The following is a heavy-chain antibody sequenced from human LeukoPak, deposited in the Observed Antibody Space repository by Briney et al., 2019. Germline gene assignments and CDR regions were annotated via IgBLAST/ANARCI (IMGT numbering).Heavy chain of an antibody. CDR3: VRDCSSASLSSGCYYAMDV. D-gene: IGHD2-2*01. CDR1: GFTFNDYW. J-gene: IGHJ6*04. CDR2: IKQNESEK. V-gene: IGHV3-7*03. Sequence: GGSWRLSCPASGFTFNDYWMTWVRQAPGKGLDWVAHIKQNESEKYYVDSLKGRFTISRDNAKNSLFLHMNSLRAEDTAVYYCVRDCSSASLSSGCYYAMDVWGKGTTVTVSS.